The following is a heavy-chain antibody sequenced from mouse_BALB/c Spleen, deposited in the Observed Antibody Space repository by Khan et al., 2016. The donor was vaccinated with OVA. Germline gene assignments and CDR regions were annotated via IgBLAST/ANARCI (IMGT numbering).Heavy chain of an antibody. CDR2: IWAGGST. V-gene: IGHV2-9*02. CDR3: ARFYDGYYYTVDY. D-gene: IGHD2-3*01. J-gene: IGHJ4*01. Sequence: QVQLKESGPGLVAPSQSLSITCTVSGFSLTSYGVHWVRQPPGKGLEWLGVIWAGGSTNYNSALMSRLSASKDNTKSQVFLKMNSLQTDDTVMYYFARFYDGYYYTVDYWGQGTSVTVSS. CDR1: GFSLTSYG.